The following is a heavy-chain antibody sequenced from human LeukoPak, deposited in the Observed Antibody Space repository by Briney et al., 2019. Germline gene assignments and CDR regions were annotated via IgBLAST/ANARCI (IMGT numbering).Heavy chain of an antibody. CDR3: ARQSYDFWSGYLNWFDP. Sequence: SETLSLTXTVSGGSISSSSYYWGWIRQPPGTGLEWIGSIYYSGSTYYNPSLKSRVTISVDTSKNQFSLKLSSVTAADTAVYYCARQSYDFWSGYLNWFDPWGQGTLVTVSS. CDR2: IYYSGST. CDR1: GGSISSSSYY. D-gene: IGHD3-3*01. J-gene: IGHJ5*02. V-gene: IGHV4-39*01.